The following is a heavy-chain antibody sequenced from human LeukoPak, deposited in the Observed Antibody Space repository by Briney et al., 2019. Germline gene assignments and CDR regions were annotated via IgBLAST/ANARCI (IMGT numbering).Heavy chain of an antibody. CDR1: GFTFSSYA. CDR2: ISGSGGST. J-gene: IGHJ3*02. V-gene: IGHV3-23*01. CDR3: ANVAVAFADAFDI. Sequence: GGSLRLXCAVSGFTFSSYAMSWVRQAPGKGLEWVSAISGSGGSTYYADSVKGRFTISRDNSKNTLYLQMNSLRAEDTAVYYCANVAVAFADAFDIWGQGTMVTVSS. D-gene: IGHD6-19*01.